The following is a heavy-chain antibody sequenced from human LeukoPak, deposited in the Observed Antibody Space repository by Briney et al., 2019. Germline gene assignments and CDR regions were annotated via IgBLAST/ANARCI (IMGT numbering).Heavy chain of an antibody. Sequence: ASVKVSCKVSGCTLTEVSIHWVRQAPGKGLEWMGGFHPGDDEVLSAQKFQGRVTMTEDTSTDTAYMELSSLRSEDTAVYYCATFRLPGEYFQHWGQGTLVIVSS. CDR2: FHPGDDEV. CDR3: ATFRLPGEYFQH. J-gene: IGHJ1*01. CDR1: GCTLTEVS. V-gene: IGHV1-24*01.